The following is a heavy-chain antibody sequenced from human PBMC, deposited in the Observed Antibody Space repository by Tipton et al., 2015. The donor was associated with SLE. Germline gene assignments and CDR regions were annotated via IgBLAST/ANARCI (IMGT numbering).Heavy chain of an antibody. CDR3: PRHDSDYGYTDS. V-gene: IGHV4-59*11. Sequence: TLSLTCNVTGGAIGSHYWSWIRQPPGKELEWIGYVYYSGTTNYNPSLKSRVTISVDTSKNHFSLNLTSVAAADTAVYYCPRHDSDYGYTDSWGQGTLVTVSS. D-gene: IGHD4-17*01. CDR2: VYYSGTT. J-gene: IGHJ4*02. CDR1: GGAIGSHY.